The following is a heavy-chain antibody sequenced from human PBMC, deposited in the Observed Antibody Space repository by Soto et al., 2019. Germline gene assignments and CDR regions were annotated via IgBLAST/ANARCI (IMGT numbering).Heavy chain of an antibody. CDR1: GFTFSNAW. J-gene: IGHJ1*01. CDR2: IKSKTDGGTT. Sequence: PGGSLRLSCAASGFTFSNAWMSWVRQAPGKGLEWVGRIKSKTDGGTTDYAAPVKGRFTISRDDSKNTLYLQMNSLKTEDTAVYYCTTDWEYYDSSGYSRYFQHWGQGTMVTVSS. V-gene: IGHV3-15*01. D-gene: IGHD3-22*01. CDR3: TTDWEYYDSSGYSRYFQH.